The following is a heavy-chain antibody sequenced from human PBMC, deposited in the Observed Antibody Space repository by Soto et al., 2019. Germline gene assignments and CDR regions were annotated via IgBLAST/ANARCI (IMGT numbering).Heavy chain of an antibody. D-gene: IGHD3-3*01. CDR1: GFTFSSYS. CDR2: ISSSSSYI. V-gene: IGHV3-21*01. CDR3: ARDQSITIFGVDYDAFDI. Sequence: PGGSMRLSCAASGFTFSSYSMNWVRQAPGKGLEWVSSISSSSSYIYYADSVKGRFTISRDNAKNSLYLQMNSLRAEDTAVYYCARDQSITIFGVDYDAFDIWGQGTMGSVS. J-gene: IGHJ3*02.